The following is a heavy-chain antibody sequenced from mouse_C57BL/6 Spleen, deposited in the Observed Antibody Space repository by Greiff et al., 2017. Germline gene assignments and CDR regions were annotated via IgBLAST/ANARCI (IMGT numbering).Heavy chain of an antibody. Sequence: QVQLKQPGAELVKPGASVKLSCKASGYTFTSYWMHWVKQRPGRGLEWIGRIDPNSGGTKYTEKFKSKATLTVDKPSSTAYMQLSSLTSEDSAVFYCASDDYGVWFAYWGQGTLVTVSA. CDR2: IDPNSGGT. V-gene: IGHV1-72*01. J-gene: IGHJ3*01. CDR3: ASDDYGVWFAY. CDR1: GYTFTSYW. D-gene: IGHD2-4*01.